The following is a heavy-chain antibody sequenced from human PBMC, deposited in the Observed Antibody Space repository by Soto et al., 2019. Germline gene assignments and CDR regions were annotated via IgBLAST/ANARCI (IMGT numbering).Heavy chain of an antibody. CDR2: INHSGST. CDR3: AGQPTAGSYYDLGSYYYYYAMDV. CDR1: GGSFSGYY. V-gene: IGHV4-34*01. Sequence: SETLSLTCAVYGGSFSGYYWSWIRQPPGKGLEWIGEINHSGSTNYNPSLKSRVTISVDTSKNQFSLKLSSVAAADTAVYYCAGQPTAGSYYDLGSYYYYYAMDVWGQGTTVTVSS. D-gene: IGHD3-10*01. J-gene: IGHJ6*02.